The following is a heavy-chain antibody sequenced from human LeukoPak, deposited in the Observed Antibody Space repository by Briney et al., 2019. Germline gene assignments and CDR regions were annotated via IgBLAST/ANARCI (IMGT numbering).Heavy chain of an antibody. V-gene: IGHV3-23*01. CDR1: GFTFSRYA. CDR2: LHADSGMT. J-gene: IGHJ4*02. D-gene: IGHD2-2*01. CDR3: VKDFLHGPHIEPVGSVGPFDY. Sequence: GGSLRPSCATSGFTFSRYAMSWVRQAPGKGLEWVSGLHADSGMTYYADSVKGRFTISRDNSKNTLYFQMNNLRAEDTALYYCVKDFLHGPHIEPVGSVGPFDYWGQGTLVTVSS.